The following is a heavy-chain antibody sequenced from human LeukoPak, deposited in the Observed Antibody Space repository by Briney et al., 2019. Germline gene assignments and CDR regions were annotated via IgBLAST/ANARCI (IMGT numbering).Heavy chain of an antibody. CDR3: ARYLRQPGTFYLDH. Sequence: PSETLSLTCTVSGASISSDYWTWIRQPLWMGLEWIGYIYYSGSTNYNPSLKSRVTMSVDTSRNQFSLELPSVTAADSAVYYCARYLRQPGTFYLDHWGQGTLVTVSS. V-gene: IGHV4-59*01. CDR2: IYYSGST. J-gene: IGHJ4*02. CDR1: GASISSDY. D-gene: IGHD3-16*01.